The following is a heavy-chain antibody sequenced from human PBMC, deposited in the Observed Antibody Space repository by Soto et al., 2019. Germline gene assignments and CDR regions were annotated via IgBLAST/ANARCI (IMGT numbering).Heavy chain of an antibody. V-gene: IGHV4-59*08. D-gene: IGHD2-21*02. J-gene: IGHJ5*02. CDR1: RFSMTDYF. CDR3: ARHPSDFWFDP. Sequence: PSETLSLTCNVSRFSMTDYFWTWIRQPPGKGLEWIGYIFHTGSTNYNPSLKSRVTISVDTSKRQFSLKLSSVTAADTAVYYCARHPSDFWFDPWGQGTLVTSPQ. CDR2: IFHTGST.